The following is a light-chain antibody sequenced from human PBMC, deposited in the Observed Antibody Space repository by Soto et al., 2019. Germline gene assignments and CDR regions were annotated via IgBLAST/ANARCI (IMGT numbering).Light chain of an antibody. CDR2: EHT. CDR3: QSFDNNNWV. CDR1: SGSIASDN. V-gene: IGLV6-57*04. Sequence: NFMLTQPHSVSESPGKTVTISCTRSSGSIASDNVQWYRQRPGSAPTTLIYEHTRRPSGVPGRFSGSIDTSANSVSLTVTGLETEDEADYYCQSFDNNNWVFGGGTQLTVL. J-gene: IGLJ3*02.